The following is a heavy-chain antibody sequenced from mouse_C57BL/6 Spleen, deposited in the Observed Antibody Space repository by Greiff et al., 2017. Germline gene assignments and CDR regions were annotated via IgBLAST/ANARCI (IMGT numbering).Heavy chain of an antibody. J-gene: IGHJ3*01. D-gene: IGHD4-1*01. V-gene: IGHV1-69*01. CDR1: GYTFTSYW. CDR2: IDPSDSYT. Sequence: QVQLQQPGAELVMPGASVKLSCKASGYTFTSYWMHWVKQRPGQGLEWIGEIDPSDSYTNYNQKFKGKSTLTVDKSSSTAYMELRSLTSEDSAVYYCARTALGLGRFAYWGQGTLVTVSA. CDR3: ARTALGLGRFAY.